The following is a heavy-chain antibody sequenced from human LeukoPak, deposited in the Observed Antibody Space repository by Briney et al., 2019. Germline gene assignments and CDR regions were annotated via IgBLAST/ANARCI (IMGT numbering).Heavy chain of an antibody. CDR3: ARWGTYCSGGSCYPTAFDY. Sequence: SQPLSLTCAISGDSVSSNSAAWNWIRQSPSRGLEWLGRTYYRSKWYNDYAVSVKSRITINPDTSKNQFSLQLNSVTPEDTAVYYCARWGTYCSGGSCYPTAFDYWGQGTLVTVSS. J-gene: IGHJ4*02. CDR1: GDSVSSNSAA. V-gene: IGHV6-1*01. D-gene: IGHD2-15*01. CDR2: TYYRSKWYN.